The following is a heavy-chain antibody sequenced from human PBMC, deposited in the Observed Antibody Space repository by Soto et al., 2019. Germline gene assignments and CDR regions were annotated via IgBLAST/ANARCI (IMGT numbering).Heavy chain of an antibody. CDR1: GGSISTDSHY. V-gene: IGHV4-39*01. Sequence: PSETLALTCTVSGGSISTDSHYWGWIRQPPGKGLEWIGSIYYSGSTYYNPSFKSRVIISVDTSKNQFSLKLSSVTAPDTAVYYCARHFSSGWVYYSGLDVWGQGTTVT. CDR3: ARHFSSGWVYYSGLDV. J-gene: IGHJ6*02. CDR2: IYYSGST. D-gene: IGHD6-19*01.